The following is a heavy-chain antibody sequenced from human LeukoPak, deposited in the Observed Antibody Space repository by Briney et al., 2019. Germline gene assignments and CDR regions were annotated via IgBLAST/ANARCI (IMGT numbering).Heavy chain of an antibody. Sequence: GGSLRLSCAASGFTFSNYWMHWVRQAPGKGLVWVSRIHSDGTTTNYADSVKGRFTISRDNAKNTLYLQMNSLRAEDTAVYYCARAGYGDYGGFDPWGQGTLVTVSS. CDR1: GFTFSNYW. J-gene: IGHJ5*02. CDR2: IHSDGTTT. CDR3: ARAGYGDYGGFDP. D-gene: IGHD4-17*01. V-gene: IGHV3-74*01.